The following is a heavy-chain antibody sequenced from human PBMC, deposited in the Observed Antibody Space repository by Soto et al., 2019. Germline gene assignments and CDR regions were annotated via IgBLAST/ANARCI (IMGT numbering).Heavy chain of an antibody. CDR3: ARGSYDILTGYYYYYGMDV. Sequence: GGSLRLSCAASGFTFSSYGMNWVRQAPGKGLEWVTYISSTTSTIYYADSVKGRFTISRENAKNSLYLQMNSLRAGDTAVYYCARGSYDILTGYYYYYGMDVWGQGTTVTVSS. J-gene: IGHJ6*02. V-gene: IGHV3-48*01. D-gene: IGHD3-9*01. CDR2: ISSTTSTI. CDR1: GFTFSSYG.